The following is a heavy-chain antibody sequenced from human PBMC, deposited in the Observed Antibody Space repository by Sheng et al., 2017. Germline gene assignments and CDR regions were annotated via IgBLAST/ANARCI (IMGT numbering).Heavy chain of an antibody. CDR2: IWYDGSNK. J-gene: IGHJ6*02. Sequence: QVQLVESGGGVVQSGRSLRLSCAASGFTFNNYGMLWVRQAPGKGLEWVAVIWYDGSNKYYADSVEGRFTISRDNSKNTLYLQMNSLRAEDTAVYYCARDGKLRGVSADYYYGMDVVGQGTTVTVSS. CDR3: ARDGKLRGVSADYYYGMDV. V-gene: IGHV3-33*01. CDR1: GFTFNNYG. D-gene: IGHD3-10*01.